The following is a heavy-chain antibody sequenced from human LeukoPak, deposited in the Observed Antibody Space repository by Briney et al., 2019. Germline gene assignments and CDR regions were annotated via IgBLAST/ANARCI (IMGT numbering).Heavy chain of an antibody. D-gene: IGHD6-13*01. Sequence: GGSLRLSCAASGFTFTNYWMHWVRQAPGMGLVWVSRLPPDELDIIYADSVKGRFTISRDNAKNTLYLQMNSLRAEDTALYCCVRGSPGHSSSWHDYWGQGALITVSS. CDR3: VRGSPGHSSSWHDY. CDR1: GFTFTNYW. J-gene: IGHJ4*02. CDR2: LPPDELDI. V-gene: IGHV3-74*01.